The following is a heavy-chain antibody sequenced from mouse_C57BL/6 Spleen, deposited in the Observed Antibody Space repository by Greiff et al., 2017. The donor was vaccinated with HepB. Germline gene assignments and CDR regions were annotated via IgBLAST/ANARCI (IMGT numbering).Heavy chain of an antibody. V-gene: IGHV5-12*01. Sequence: EVKLVDSGGGLVQPGGSLKLSCAASGFTFSDYYMYWVRQTPEKRLEWVAYISNGGGSTYYPDTVKGRFTISRDNAKNTLYLQMSRLKSEDTAMYYCARGKLRDAMDYWGQGTSVTVSS. CDR2: ISNGGGST. CDR3: ARGKLRDAMDY. CDR1: GFTFSDYY. D-gene: IGHD1-1*01. J-gene: IGHJ4*01.